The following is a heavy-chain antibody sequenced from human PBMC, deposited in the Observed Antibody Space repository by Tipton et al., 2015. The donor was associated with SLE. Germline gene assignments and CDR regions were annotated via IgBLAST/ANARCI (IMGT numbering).Heavy chain of an antibody. V-gene: IGHV4-61*09. Sequence: TLSLTCTVSGGSISSGSYYWRWIRQPAGKGLEWIGYIYTSGSTNYNPSLKSRVTISVDTSKNQLSLKLSSVTAADTAVYYCARGLSSSWYDTKYYYMDVWGKGTTVTVSS. CDR3: ARGLSSSWYDTKYYYMDV. CDR1: GGSISSGSYY. CDR2: IYTSGST. D-gene: IGHD6-13*01. J-gene: IGHJ6*03.